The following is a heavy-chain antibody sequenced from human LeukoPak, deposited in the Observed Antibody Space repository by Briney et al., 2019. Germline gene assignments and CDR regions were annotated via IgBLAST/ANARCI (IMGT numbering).Heavy chain of an antibody. CDR1: GYTFNGYY. V-gene: IGHV1-2*02. CDR3: ARRGYPVYYYYMDV. J-gene: IGHJ6*03. CDR2: INPNSGGT. D-gene: IGHD5-12*01. Sequence: ASVKVSCKASGYTFNGYYIHWVRQAPGQGLEWMGWINPNSGGTNYAQKFQGRVTMTRDTSISTAYMELSRLRSDDTAVYYCARRGYPVYYYYMDVWGKGTTVTISS.